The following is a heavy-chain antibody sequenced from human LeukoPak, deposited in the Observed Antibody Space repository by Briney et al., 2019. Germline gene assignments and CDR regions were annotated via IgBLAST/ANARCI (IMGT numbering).Heavy chain of an antibody. CDR2: ISWNSGSI. V-gene: IGHV3-9*01. CDR1: GFTFDDYA. J-gene: IGHJ5*02. D-gene: IGHD3-3*01. CDR3: AKETLRFSHRGFDP. Sequence: GGSLRLSCAASGFTFDDYAMHWVRQAPGKGLEWVSGISWNSGSIGYADSVKGRFTISRDNAKNSLYLQMNSLRAEDTALYYCAKETLRFSHRGFDPWGQGTLVTVSS.